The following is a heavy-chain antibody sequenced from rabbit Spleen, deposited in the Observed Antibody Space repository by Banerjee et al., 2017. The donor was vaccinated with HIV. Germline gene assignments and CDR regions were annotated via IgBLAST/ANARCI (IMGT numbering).Heavy chain of an antibody. CDR1: GFSFSSNW. D-gene: IGHD4-1*01. Sequence: LEESGGGLVKPGGTLTLTCTVSGFSFSSNWICWVRQAPGKGLEWIACIDTSNGDTDYANWPKGRFTISKTSSTTVTLQMTSLTAADTATYFCVRDPGSSGWGSRLDLWGQGTLVTV. J-gene: IGHJ3*01. V-gene: IGHV1S45*01. CDR3: VRDPGSSGWGSRLDL. CDR2: IDTSNGDT.